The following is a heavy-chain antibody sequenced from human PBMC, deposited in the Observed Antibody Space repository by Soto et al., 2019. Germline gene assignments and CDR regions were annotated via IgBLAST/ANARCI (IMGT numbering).Heavy chain of an antibody. D-gene: IGHD1-1*01. J-gene: IGHJ6*02. CDR3: ARGNLDV. Sequence: QVQVVESGGGVVRPGTSLRLSCAASGFTFNLFTFHWVRQAPGGGLERVAVVSHVDDNKFYADSVKGRFTISRDNSKNTLYLQMNILRTEDTALYYCARGNLDVWGQGTTVTVSS. CDR1: GFTFNLFT. V-gene: IGHV3-30-3*01. CDR2: VSHVDDNK.